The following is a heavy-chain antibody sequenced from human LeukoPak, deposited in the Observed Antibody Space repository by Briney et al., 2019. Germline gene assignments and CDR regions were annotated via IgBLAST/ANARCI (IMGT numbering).Heavy chain of an antibody. CDR1: GFTFSSYS. D-gene: IGHD3-9*01. CDR2: ISSSSSYI. J-gene: IGHJ5*02. CDR3: ARLGILTGYYST. V-gene: IGHV3-21*01. Sequence: GGSLRLSRAASGFTFSSYSMNWVRRASGKGLEWVSSISSSSSYIYYADSVKGRFTISRDNAKNSLYLQMNSLRAEDTAVYYCARLGILTGYYSTWGQGTLVTVSS.